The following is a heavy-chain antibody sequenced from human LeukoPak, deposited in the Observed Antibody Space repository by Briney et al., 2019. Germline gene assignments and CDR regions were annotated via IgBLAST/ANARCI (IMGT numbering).Heavy chain of an antibody. V-gene: IGHV3-11*01. CDR1: GFTFSDYY. D-gene: IGHD6-19*01. J-gene: IGHJ4*02. CDR3: ARLGGSGWSKDY. Sequence: GGSLRLPCAASGFTFSDYYMSWIRQTPGKGLVWVSYISTSGSITSYADSLKGRFTISRDNAKNSLYLQMNGLRADDTAVYYCARLGGSGWSKDYWGQGTLVTVSS. CDR2: ISTSGSIT.